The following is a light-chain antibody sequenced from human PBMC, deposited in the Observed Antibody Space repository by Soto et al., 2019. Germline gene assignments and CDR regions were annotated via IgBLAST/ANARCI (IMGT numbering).Light chain of an antibody. CDR3: AAWDDSLSGYV. Sequence: SVLTHPPSASGTPGQMVTISCSGSSSNIGSNYVYWYQQLPGTAPKLLIYRNNQRPSGVPDRFSGSKSGTSASLAISGLRSEDEADYYCAAWDDSLSGYVFGTGTKVTVL. CDR1: SSNIGSNY. V-gene: IGLV1-47*01. J-gene: IGLJ1*01. CDR2: RNN.